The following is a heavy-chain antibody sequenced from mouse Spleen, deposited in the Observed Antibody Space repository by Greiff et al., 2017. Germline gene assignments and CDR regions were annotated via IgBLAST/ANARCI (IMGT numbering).Heavy chain of an antibody. J-gene: IGHJ3*01. CDR2: ISSGGGST. Sequence: DVQLVESGGGLVKPGGSLKLSCAASGFAFSSYDMSWVRQTPEKRLEWVAYISSGGGSTYYPDTVKGRFTISRDNAKNTLYLQMSSLKSEDTAMYYCARHGEYGNYAWFAYWGQGTLVTVSA. D-gene: IGHD2-10*02. V-gene: IGHV5-12-1*01. CDR3: ARHGEYGNYAWFAY. CDR1: GFAFSSYD.